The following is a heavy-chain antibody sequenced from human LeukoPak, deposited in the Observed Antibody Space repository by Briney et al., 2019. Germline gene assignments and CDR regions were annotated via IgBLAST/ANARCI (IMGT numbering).Heavy chain of an antibody. Sequence: GGSLRLSCAAYGFTFSSYSMNWVRQAPGKGLEWVSYISSSSSTIYYADSVKGRFTISRDNAKNSLYLQMNSLRAEDTAIYYCATYRQVLLPFESWGQGTLVTVSS. CDR2: ISSSSSTI. V-gene: IGHV3-48*01. J-gene: IGHJ4*02. CDR1: GFTFSSYS. CDR3: ATYRQVLLPFES. D-gene: IGHD2-8*02.